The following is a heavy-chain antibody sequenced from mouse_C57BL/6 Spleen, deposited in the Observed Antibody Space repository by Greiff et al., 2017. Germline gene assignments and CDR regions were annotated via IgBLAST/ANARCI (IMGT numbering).Heavy chain of an antibody. V-gene: IGHV1-75*01. Sequence: SGPVLVKPGASVMISCKASGYTFTDYYINWVKQRPGPGLEWSGWSFPGSGSSYCKEKFKGKATLNVDKSSRKAYMLLGRLASENSAVYFCARGDYDDYAMDYRGQGTSVTVSS. CDR1: GYTFTDYY. CDR2: SFPGSGSS. CDR3: ARGDYDDYAMDY. J-gene: IGHJ4*01. D-gene: IGHD2-4*01.